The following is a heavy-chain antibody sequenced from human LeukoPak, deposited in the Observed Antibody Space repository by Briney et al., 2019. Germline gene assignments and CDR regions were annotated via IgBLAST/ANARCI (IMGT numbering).Heavy chain of an antibody. V-gene: IGHV3-23*01. Sequence: GGSLRLSCAASGFTFTAYAMSWVRQPQGKGRAWVSAIGVSGGSTYYADSVKGRFTISRDKSKNTLYLQMNSLRAEDTAVYYCAKDYYYDSSGYYYPEYFQHWGQGTLVTVSS. CDR3: AKDYYYDSSGYYYPEYFQH. J-gene: IGHJ1*01. D-gene: IGHD3-22*01. CDR2: IGVSGGST. CDR1: GFTFTAYA.